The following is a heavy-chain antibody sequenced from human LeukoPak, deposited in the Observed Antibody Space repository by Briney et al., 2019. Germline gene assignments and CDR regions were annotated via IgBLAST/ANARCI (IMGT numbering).Heavy chain of an antibody. CDR3: ARDGLVLRYFDWLLHYYFDY. Sequence: GASVKVSCKASGYTFTSYGISWVRQAPGQGLEWMGWISAYNGNTNYAQKLQGRVTMTTDTSTSTAYMELRSLRSDDTAVYYCARDGLVLRYFDWLLHYYFDYWGQGTLVTVSS. D-gene: IGHD3-9*01. CDR2: ISAYNGNT. J-gene: IGHJ4*02. CDR1: GYTFTSYG. V-gene: IGHV1-18*01.